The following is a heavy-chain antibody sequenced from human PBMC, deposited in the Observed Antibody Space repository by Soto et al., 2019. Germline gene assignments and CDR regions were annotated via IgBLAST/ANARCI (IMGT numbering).Heavy chain of an antibody. CDR1: GFTFGDYA. CDR3: TRARERYFGSFED. Sequence: PGGSLRLSCTASGFTFGDYAMSWFLQAPGKGLEWVGFIRSKAYGGTTEYAASVKGRFTISRDDSKSIAYLQMNSLKTEDTAVYYCTRARERYFGSFEDWGQGTLVTVSS. CDR2: IRSKAYGGTT. V-gene: IGHV3-49*03. D-gene: IGHD3-9*01. J-gene: IGHJ4*02.